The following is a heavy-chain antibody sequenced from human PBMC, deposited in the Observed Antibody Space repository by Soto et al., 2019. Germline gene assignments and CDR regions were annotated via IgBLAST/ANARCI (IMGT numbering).Heavy chain of an antibody. Sequence: QVQLQQWGAGLLKPSETLSLTCAVYGGSFSGYYWSWIRQPPGKGLEWIGEINHSGSTNYNPSLKSRVTISVDTSKNQFSLKLSSVTAADTAVYYCARGDYDFWSGYYVYYYYYMDVWGKGTTVTVSS. V-gene: IGHV4-34*01. J-gene: IGHJ6*03. CDR2: INHSGST. CDR3: ARGDYDFWSGYYVYYYYYMDV. CDR1: GGSFSGYY. D-gene: IGHD3-3*01.